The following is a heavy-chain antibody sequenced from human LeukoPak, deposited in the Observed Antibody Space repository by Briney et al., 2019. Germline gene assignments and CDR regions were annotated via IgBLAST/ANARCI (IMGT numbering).Heavy chain of an antibody. Sequence: GGSLRLSCAASGFTFSSYSMNWVRQAPGKGLEWVSYISSSSSTIYYADSVKGRFTISRDNAKNSLYLQMNSLRAEDTAVYYCARASMVVVPATISWNYYFMDVWGKGTTVTVSS. CDR2: ISSSSSTI. D-gene: IGHD2-2*01. CDR3: ARASMVVVPATISWNYYFMDV. CDR1: GFTFSSYS. J-gene: IGHJ6*03. V-gene: IGHV3-48*01.